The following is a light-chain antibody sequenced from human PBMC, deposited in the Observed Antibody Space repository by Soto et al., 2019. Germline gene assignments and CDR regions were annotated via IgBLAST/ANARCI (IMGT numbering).Light chain of an antibody. J-gene: IGKJ4*01. CDR3: QQYNDWPPLT. CDR1: QSVNIN. V-gene: IGKV3-15*01. Sequence: EIVMTQSPATLSVSPGERATLSCRASQSVNINLAWYQQKPGQAPRLLIYGTSTRATGVPARFSGSGSGTEFTLTISNLQSEDFAVYYCQQYNDWPPLTFGGGTKVAMK. CDR2: GTS.